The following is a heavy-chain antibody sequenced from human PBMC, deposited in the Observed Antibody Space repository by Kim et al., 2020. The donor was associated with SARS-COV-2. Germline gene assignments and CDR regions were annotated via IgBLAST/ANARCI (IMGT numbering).Heavy chain of an antibody. Sequence: GGSLRLSCTASGFTFGDYAMSWVRQAPGKGLEWVGVIRSKAYGGTTEYSASVKDRFTISRDDSKSIAHLQMNSLKTEDTAVYYSTRHDFWSAYYFDYWGQGTLVTVSS. CDR3: TRHDFWSAYYFDY. D-gene: IGHD3-3*01. CDR2: IRSKAYGGTT. J-gene: IGHJ4*02. V-gene: IGHV3-49*04. CDR1: GFTFGDYA.